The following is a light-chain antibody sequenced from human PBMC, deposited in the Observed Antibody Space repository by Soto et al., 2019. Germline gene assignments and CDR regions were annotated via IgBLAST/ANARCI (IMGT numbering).Light chain of an antibody. Sequence: DIQMTQSPSSLSASVGDRVTITCRASQRISSYLNWYQQKPGKAPKLLIYSASNLQSGVPSRFSGSGSGTDFTLTISSLQPEDFAIYYCQQSYNSPMYTVVPGTKLAIK. CDR1: QRISSY. CDR2: SAS. CDR3: QQSYNSPMYT. V-gene: IGKV1-39*01. J-gene: IGKJ2*01.